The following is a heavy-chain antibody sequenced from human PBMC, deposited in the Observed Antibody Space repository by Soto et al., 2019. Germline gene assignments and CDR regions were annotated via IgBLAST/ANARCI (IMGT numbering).Heavy chain of an antibody. J-gene: IGHJ4*02. CDR3: ARCRSTSCHLFDY. CDR2: IYYSGST. Sequence: SETLSLTCTVSGGSISSYYWSWIRQPPGKGLEWIGYIYYSGSTNYNPSLKSRVTISVDTSKNQFSLKLSSVTAADTAVYYCARCRSTSCHLFDYWGPGTLVTVSS. D-gene: IGHD2-2*01. CDR1: GGSISSYY. V-gene: IGHV4-59*01.